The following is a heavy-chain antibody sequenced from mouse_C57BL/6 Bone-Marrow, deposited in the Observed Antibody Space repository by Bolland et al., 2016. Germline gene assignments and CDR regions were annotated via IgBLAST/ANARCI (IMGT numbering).Heavy chain of an antibody. V-gene: IGHV1-26*01. D-gene: IGHD1-1*01. CDR3: VLLPLFAY. Sequence: PNNGGTSYNQKFKGKATLTVDKSSSTAYMELSSLTSEDSAVYYCVLLPLFAYWGQGTLV. J-gene: IGHJ3*01. CDR2: PNNGGT.